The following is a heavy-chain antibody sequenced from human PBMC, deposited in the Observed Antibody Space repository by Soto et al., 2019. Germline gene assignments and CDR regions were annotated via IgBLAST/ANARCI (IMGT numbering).Heavy chain of an antibody. Sequence: QVQLVQSGAEVKKPGSSVKVSCKASGGTFSSYAISWVRQAPGQGLEWMGGIISIFGTANYAQKFQGRVTITADESTSTAYMELSSLRSEDTAVYYCARHLPGYSSSWYYFDYWGQGTLVTVSS. J-gene: IGHJ4*02. CDR2: IISIFGTA. D-gene: IGHD6-13*01. CDR3: ARHLPGYSSSWYYFDY. CDR1: GGTFSSYA. V-gene: IGHV1-69*01.